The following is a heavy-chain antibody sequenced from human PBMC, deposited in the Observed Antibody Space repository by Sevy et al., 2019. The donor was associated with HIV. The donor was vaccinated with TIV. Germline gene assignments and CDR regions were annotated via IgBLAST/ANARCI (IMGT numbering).Heavy chain of an antibody. Sequence: GGSLRLSCAASGFRFSSFAMIWVRQAPGKGLEWVAVIWYDGSNKYYADSVKGRFTISRDNSKNTLYLQMNSLRAEDTAVYYCARGGYSSGWTLDAFDIWGQGTMVTVSS. D-gene: IGHD6-19*01. V-gene: IGHV3-33*08. CDR2: IWYDGSNK. J-gene: IGHJ3*02. CDR1: GFRFSSFA. CDR3: ARGGYSSGWTLDAFDI.